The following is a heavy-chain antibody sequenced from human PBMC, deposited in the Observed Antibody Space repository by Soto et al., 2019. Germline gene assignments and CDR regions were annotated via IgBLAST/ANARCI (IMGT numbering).Heavy chain of an antibody. J-gene: IGHJ4*02. V-gene: IGHV3-74*01. CDR2: INSDGSRT. D-gene: IGHD3-22*01. CDR1: GFTFSSYW. Sequence: GGSLRLSGAASGFTFSSYWMHWVRQAPGKGLVWVSRINSDGSRTTYADSVKGRFTISRDNAKNMLHLQMNSLRAEDTAVYYCARALTYYYDIDYWGQGTLVTVSS. CDR3: ARALTYYYDIDY.